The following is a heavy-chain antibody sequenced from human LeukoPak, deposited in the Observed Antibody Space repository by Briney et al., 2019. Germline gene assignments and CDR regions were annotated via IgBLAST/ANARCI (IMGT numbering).Heavy chain of an antibody. Sequence: ETLSLTCAVSGYSISSGYYWGWIRQPPGKGLEWVSGINWNGGSTGYADSVKGRFTISRDNAKNSLYLQMNSLRAEDTALYYCARGLEAGGYYYYMDVWGKGTTVTVSS. J-gene: IGHJ6*03. CDR3: ARGLEAGGYYYYMDV. CDR1: GYSISSGYY. CDR2: INWNGGST. V-gene: IGHV3-20*04. D-gene: IGHD1-1*01.